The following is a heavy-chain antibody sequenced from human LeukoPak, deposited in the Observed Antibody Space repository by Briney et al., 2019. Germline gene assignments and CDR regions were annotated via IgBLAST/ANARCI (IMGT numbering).Heavy chain of an antibody. J-gene: IGHJ4*02. Sequence: PSETLSLTCTVSGGSISSYYWSWIRQPPGKGLEWIGYIYYSGTTNYNPSLKSRVTVSVDTSKNQFSLKLSSVTAADTAVYYCARGVYIAAAQYGYWGQGTLVTVSS. CDR3: ARGVYIAAAQYGY. V-gene: IGHV4-59*01. CDR1: GGSISSYY. D-gene: IGHD6-13*01. CDR2: IYYSGTT.